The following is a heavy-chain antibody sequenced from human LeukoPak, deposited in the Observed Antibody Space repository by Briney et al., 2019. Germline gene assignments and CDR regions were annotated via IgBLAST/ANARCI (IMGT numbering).Heavy chain of an antibody. CDR1: GFNFRKHW. J-gene: IGHJ4*02. D-gene: IGHD7-27*01. Sequence: GGSLRLSCAASGFNFRKHWMSWVRQPIGKGLECVAKIQEDGKEMHYVDSVKGRFTISRDNARNSLYLQMNNLRVEDTAIYYCARDYTGGWNDYWGQGTLVTVSS. CDR3: ARDYTGGWNDY. CDR2: IQEDGKEM. V-gene: IGHV3-7*01.